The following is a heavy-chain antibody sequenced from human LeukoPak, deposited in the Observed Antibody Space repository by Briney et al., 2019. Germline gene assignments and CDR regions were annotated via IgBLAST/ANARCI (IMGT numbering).Heavy chain of an antibody. Sequence: GGSLRLSCAASGFTFSSYSMNWVRQAPGKGLEWVSSISSSSSYIYYADSVKGRFTISRDNAKNSLYLQINSLRAEDTAVYYCASEQRGGAFDIWGQGTMVTVSS. CDR3: ASEQRGGAFDI. V-gene: IGHV3-21*01. J-gene: IGHJ3*02. CDR2: ISSSSSYI. D-gene: IGHD3-16*01. CDR1: GFTFSSYS.